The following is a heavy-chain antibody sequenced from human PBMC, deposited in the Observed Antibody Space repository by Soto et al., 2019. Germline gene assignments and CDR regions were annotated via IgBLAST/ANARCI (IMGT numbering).Heavy chain of an antibody. V-gene: IGHV1-46*01. CDR3: ARLSIPGPAHY. Sequence: ASVKVSCKASGYTFTSYYMNWVRQAPGQGLEWLGIINPSGGYTTYAQRFLGRVTMTSDTSTSTVHMELSSVTAADTAVYYCARLSIPGPAHYWGQGTLVTVSS. CDR2: INPSGGYT. J-gene: IGHJ4*02. CDR1: GYTFTSYY.